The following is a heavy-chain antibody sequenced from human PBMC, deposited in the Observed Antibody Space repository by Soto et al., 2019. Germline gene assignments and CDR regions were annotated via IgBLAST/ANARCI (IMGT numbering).Heavy chain of an antibody. J-gene: IGHJ3*02. Sequence: GASVKVSCKASGYTFTSYDINWVRQATGQGLEWMGWMNPNSGNTGYAQKFQGRVIMTRNTSISTAYMELSSLRSEDTAVYYCARGRRGYIWGSYRFPKINAFDIWGQGTMVTVSS. D-gene: IGHD3-16*02. V-gene: IGHV1-8*01. CDR2: MNPNSGNT. CDR1: GYTFTSYD. CDR3: ARGRRGYIWGSYRFPKINAFDI.